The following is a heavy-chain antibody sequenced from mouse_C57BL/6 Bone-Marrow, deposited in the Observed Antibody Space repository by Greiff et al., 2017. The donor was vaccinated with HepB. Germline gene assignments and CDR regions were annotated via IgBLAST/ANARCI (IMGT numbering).Heavy chain of an antibody. V-gene: IGHV3-6*01. Sequence: ESGPGLVKPSQSLSLTCSVTGYSITSGYYWNWIRQFPGNKLEWMGYISYDGSNNYNPSLKNRISITRDTSKNQFFLKLNSVTTEDIATYYCARDDYGSRDWYFDVWGTGTTVTVSS. D-gene: IGHD1-1*01. CDR1: GYSITSGYY. CDR3: ARDDYGSRDWYFDV. CDR2: ISYDGSN. J-gene: IGHJ1*03.